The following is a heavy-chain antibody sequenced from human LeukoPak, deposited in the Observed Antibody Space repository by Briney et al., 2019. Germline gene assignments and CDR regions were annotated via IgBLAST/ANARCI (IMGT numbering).Heavy chain of an antibody. CDR1: GYTFTGYY. CDR3: ARLGDGGI. Sequence: ASVKVSRKASGYTFTGYYMHWVRQAPGQGLEWMGWINPNSGGINYAQKFQGRVTMTRDTSISTAYMELSRLRSDDTAVYYCARLGDGGIWGQGTLVTVSS. V-gene: IGHV1-2*02. J-gene: IGHJ4*02. D-gene: IGHD4-23*01. CDR2: INPNSGGI.